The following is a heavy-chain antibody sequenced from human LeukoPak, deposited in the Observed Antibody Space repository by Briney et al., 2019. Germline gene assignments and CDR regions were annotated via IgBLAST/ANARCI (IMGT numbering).Heavy chain of an antibody. CDR1: AGSISGYY. CDR2: IYYSGST. CDR3: ARGKGYFDY. Sequence: SETLSLTCTVSAGSISGYYWSWIRQPPGKGLEWIGYIYYSGSTKYNPSLKSRVTISADMSKNQFSLKLSSVTAADTAVYYCARGKGYFDYWGQGTLVTVSS. V-gene: IGHV4-59*01. J-gene: IGHJ4*02.